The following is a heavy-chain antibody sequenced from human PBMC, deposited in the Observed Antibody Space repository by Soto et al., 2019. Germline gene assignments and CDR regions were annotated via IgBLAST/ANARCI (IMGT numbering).Heavy chain of an antibody. CDR3: ARGVFGYSGYDPTPFDY. D-gene: IGHD5-12*01. CDR2: ISAYNGNT. Sequence: GASVKVSCKASGYTFTSYGISWVRQAPGQGLEWMGWISAYNGNTNYAQKLQGRVTMTTDTSTSTAYMELRSLRSDDTAVYYCARGVFGYSGYDPTPFDYWGQGTLVTVSS. CDR1: GYTFTSYG. J-gene: IGHJ4*02. V-gene: IGHV1-18*01.